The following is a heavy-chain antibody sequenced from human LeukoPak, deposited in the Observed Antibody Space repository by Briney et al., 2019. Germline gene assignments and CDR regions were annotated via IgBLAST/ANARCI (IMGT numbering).Heavy chain of an antibody. CDR1: GGSISSYY. CDR3: ARSRADYGDYPSFDY. CDR2: IYYSGST. J-gene: IGHJ4*02. D-gene: IGHD4-17*01. V-gene: IGHV4-59*01. Sequence: PSETLSLTCTVSGGSISSYYWSWIRQPPGKGLEWIGYIYYSGSTNYNPSPKSRVTISVDTSKNQFPLKLSSVTAADTAVYYCARSRADYGDYPSFDYWGQGTLVTVSS.